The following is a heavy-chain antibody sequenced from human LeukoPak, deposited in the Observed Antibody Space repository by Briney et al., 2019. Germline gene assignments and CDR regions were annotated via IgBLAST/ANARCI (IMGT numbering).Heavy chain of an antibody. CDR1: GYTFTSYD. Sequence: GASVKVSCKASGYTFTSYDINWVRQATGQGLESMGWMNPNSGNTGYAQKFQGSVTMTSNASISTAYMELSSLRSEDTAVYYCARGLGYYGSGSPDAFDIWGQGTMVTVSS. J-gene: IGHJ3*02. CDR2: MNPNSGNT. V-gene: IGHV1-8*01. D-gene: IGHD3-10*01. CDR3: ARGLGYYGSGSPDAFDI.